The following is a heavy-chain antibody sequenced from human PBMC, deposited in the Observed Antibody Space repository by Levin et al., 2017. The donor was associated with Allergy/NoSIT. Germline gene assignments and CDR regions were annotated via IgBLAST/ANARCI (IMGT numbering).Heavy chain of an antibody. D-gene: IGHD6-13*01. CDR3: ATIYRIAAAGKGFDWFDP. CDR2: INPNSGGT. CDR1: GYTFTGYY. V-gene: IGHV1-2*06. J-gene: IGHJ5*02. Sequence: GESLKISCKASGYTFTGYYMHWVRQAPGQGLEWMGRINPNSGGTNYAQKFQGRVTMTRDTSISTAYMELSRLRSDDTAVYYCATIYRIAAAGKGFDWFDPWGQGTLVTVSS.